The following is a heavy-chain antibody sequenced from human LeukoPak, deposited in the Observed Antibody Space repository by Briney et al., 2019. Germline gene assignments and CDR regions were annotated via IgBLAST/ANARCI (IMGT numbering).Heavy chain of an antibody. CDR2: IYYSGST. Sequence: PSETLSLTCTVSGGSISSYYWSWNRQPPGKGLEWIGYIYYSGSTNYNPSLKSRVTISVDTSKNQFSLKLSSVTAADTAVYYCARTYSSGWYEGDYWGQGTLVTVSS. J-gene: IGHJ4*02. D-gene: IGHD6-19*01. CDR3: ARTYSSGWYEGDY. V-gene: IGHV4-59*01. CDR1: GGSISSYY.